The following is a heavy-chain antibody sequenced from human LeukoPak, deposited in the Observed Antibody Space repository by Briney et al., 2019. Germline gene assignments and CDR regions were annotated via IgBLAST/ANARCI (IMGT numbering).Heavy chain of an antibody. D-gene: IGHD6-13*01. CDR3: ARESYSSSWYHRGNWFDP. J-gene: IGHJ5*02. CDR2: INHSGST. CDR1: GGSFSGYY. Sequence: SETLSLTCAVYGGSFSGYYWSWIRQPPAKGLEWSGEINHSGSTNHNPSLTSRVTISVDTSKNQFSLKLSCVPAAETVVYYCARESYSSSWYHRGNWFDPWGQGTLVSVSS. V-gene: IGHV4-34*01.